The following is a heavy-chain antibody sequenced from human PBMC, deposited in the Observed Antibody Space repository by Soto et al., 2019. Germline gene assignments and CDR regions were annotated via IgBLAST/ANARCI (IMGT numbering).Heavy chain of an antibody. D-gene: IGHD7-27*01. CDR2: IYSGGST. J-gene: IGHJ6*03. CDR3: ARDFPNKYYYYMDV. V-gene: IGHV3-66*01. Sequence: GSLRLSCAASGFTVSSNYMSWVRQAPGKGLEWVSVIYSGGSTYYADSVKGRFTISRDNSKNTLYLQMNSLRAEDTAVYYCARDFPNKYYYYMDVWGKGTTVTVSS. CDR1: GFTVSSNY.